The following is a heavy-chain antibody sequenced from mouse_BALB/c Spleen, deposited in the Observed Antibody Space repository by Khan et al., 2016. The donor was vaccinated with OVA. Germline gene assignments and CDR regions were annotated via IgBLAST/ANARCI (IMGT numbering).Heavy chain of an antibody. J-gene: IGHJ4*01. V-gene: IGHV2-9*02. D-gene: IGHD2-3*01. CDR1: GFSLTNYG. Sequence: QVRLQQSGPGLVAPSQSLSITCTVSGFSLTNYGVNWVRQPPGKGLEWLGVVWTDGSTNYNSALRSRLSIYKDNSKSQVFLKMNSLQIDDTAMYCCASFYDPYYAMDYWGQGTSVTVSS. CDR3: ASFYDPYYAMDY. CDR2: VWTDGST.